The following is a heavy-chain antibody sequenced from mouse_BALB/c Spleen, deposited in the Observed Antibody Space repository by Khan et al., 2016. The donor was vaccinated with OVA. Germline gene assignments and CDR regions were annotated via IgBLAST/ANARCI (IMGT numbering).Heavy chain of an antibody. CDR2: INPSTGYT. J-gene: IGHJ2*01. Sequence: QVQLKQSGAELAKPGASVKMSCKASGYTFINYWILWVKQRPGQGLECIGYINPSTGYTEYNKNFKDKATLTADKSSSTAYMQLSSLNSEDSAVYYCARRSLRWDFDYWGQGTTLTVSS. CDR1: GYTFINYW. D-gene: IGHD1-1*01. V-gene: IGHV1-7*01. CDR3: ARRSLRWDFDY.